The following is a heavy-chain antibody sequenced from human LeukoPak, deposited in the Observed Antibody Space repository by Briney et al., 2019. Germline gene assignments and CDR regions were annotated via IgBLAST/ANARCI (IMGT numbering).Heavy chain of an antibody. V-gene: IGHV1-24*01. Sequence: ASVKVSCKVSGYTLTELSMHWVRQAPGKGLEWMGGFDPENGETIYAQKFQGRVTMTEDTSTDTAYMELSSLRSEDTAVYYCATDRVTAAGFSDYYYYGMDVWGQGTTVTVSS. CDR3: ATDRVTAAGFSDYYYYGMDV. CDR1: GYTLTELS. CDR2: FDPENGET. D-gene: IGHD6-13*01. J-gene: IGHJ6*02.